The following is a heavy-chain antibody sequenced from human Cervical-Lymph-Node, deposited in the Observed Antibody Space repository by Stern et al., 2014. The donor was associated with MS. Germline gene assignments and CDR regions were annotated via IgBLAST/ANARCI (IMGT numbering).Heavy chain of an antibody. Sequence: QLVQSGGGLVQPGGSLRLSCAASGFTFSYFSMNWVRQAPGKGLEWVSYISSSTKTIYYADSVEGRFTISRDNAENSLYLQMNSLRDEDTAVYYCARDRTDSSGLSYFDYWGQGTLVTVSS. CDR1: GFTFSYFS. D-gene: IGHD6-19*01. CDR3: ARDRTDSSGLSYFDY. CDR2: ISSSTKTI. V-gene: IGHV3-48*02. J-gene: IGHJ4*02.